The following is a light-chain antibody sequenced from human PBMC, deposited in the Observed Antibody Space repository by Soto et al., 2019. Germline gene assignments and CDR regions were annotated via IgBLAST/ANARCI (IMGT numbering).Light chain of an antibody. Sequence: QSVLTQPPSVSEAPRQRVTISCSGSSSNIRNNVVNWYQQFPGKAPKLLINSDHLLPSGVSDRFSDSKSGSSATLAINGRQSEDEADYCCAAWDDSLNGVVIGGGTKLTVL. J-gene: IGLJ3*02. CDR3: AAWDDSLNGVV. CDR2: SDH. V-gene: IGLV1-36*01. CDR1: SSNIRNNV.